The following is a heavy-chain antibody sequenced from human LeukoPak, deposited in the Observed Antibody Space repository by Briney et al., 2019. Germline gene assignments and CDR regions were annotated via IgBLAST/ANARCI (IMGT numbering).Heavy chain of an antibody. CDR3: ARVPDYYGSGTPPHGAFDI. J-gene: IGHJ3*02. CDR1: GYTFTSYG. Sequence: GASVKVSCKASGYTFTSYGISWVRQAPGQGLEWMGWISAYNGNTNYAQKLQGRVTMTTDTSTSTAYMELRSLRSDDTAVYYCARVPDYYGSGTPPHGAFDIWGQGTMVTVSS. D-gene: IGHD3-10*01. CDR2: ISAYNGNT. V-gene: IGHV1-18*01.